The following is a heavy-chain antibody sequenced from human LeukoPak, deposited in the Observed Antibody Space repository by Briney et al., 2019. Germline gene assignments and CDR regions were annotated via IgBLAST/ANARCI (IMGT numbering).Heavy chain of an antibody. V-gene: IGHV4-59*01. D-gene: IGHD3-22*01. CDR1: GGSISSYY. Sequence: SETLSLTCTVSGGSISSYYWTWIRQPPGKGLEWIGYIYYSGSTNYNPSLKSRVTISVDTSKNQFSLKLSSVTAADTAVYYCATSVYYDAFDIWGQGTMVTVSS. J-gene: IGHJ3*02. CDR2: IYYSGST. CDR3: ATSVYYDAFDI.